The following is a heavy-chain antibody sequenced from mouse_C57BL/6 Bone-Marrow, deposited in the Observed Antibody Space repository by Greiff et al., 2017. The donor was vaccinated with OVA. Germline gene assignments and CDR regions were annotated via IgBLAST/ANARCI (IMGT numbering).Heavy chain of an antibody. CDR1: GFNIKDDY. V-gene: IGHV14-4*01. Sequence: DVQLQESGAELVRPGASVKLSCTASGFNIKDDYMHWVKQRPEQGLEGIGWIDPENGDTEYASKFQGKATITADTSSNTAYLQLSSLTSEDTAVYYCTTLLGFAYWGQGTLVTVSA. CDR3: TTLLGFAY. J-gene: IGHJ3*01. CDR2: IDPENGDT.